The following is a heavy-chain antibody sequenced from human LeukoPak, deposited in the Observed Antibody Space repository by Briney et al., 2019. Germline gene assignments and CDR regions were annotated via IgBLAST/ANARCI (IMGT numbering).Heavy chain of an antibody. V-gene: IGHV3-30*04. CDR2: ISYDGSTK. J-gene: IGHJ2*01. CDR1: GFTFSSFA. D-gene: IGHD2-21*01. Sequence: SGRSLRLSCAASGFTFSSFAMHWVRQAPGKGLQWVAAISYDGSTKYYSDSVKGRFIISRDNSKSTLFLQMNSLRAEDTAVHYFSKDGWQLFLVFELWGRGTLVTVSS. CDR3: SKDGWQLFLVFEL.